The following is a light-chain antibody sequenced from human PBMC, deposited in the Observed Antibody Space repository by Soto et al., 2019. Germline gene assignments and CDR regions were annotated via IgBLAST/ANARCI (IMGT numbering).Light chain of an antibody. V-gene: IGKV3-11*01. Sequence: EIVLTQSPATLSLSPGERATLSCRASQSVNRYLAWYQQKPGLAPRLLIYDASNRATGIPARFSGSGSGTDFTLTISSLEPEDFATYYCQHHNGYPLTFGGGTKVEI. CDR2: DAS. CDR1: QSVNRY. CDR3: QHHNGYPLT. J-gene: IGKJ4*01.